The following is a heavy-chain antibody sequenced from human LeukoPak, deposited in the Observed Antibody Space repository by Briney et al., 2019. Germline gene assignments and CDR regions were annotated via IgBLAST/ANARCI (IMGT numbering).Heavy chain of an antibody. V-gene: IGHV4-39*01. D-gene: IGHD6-6*01. CDR3: ATQVGAARTYFDY. CDR1: GGSIRSSSYY. CDR2: IYYGGTT. Sequence: PSETLSPTCAVSGGSIRSSSYYWGWIRQPPGKGLEWIGSIYYGGTTYYNPSLKSRVTISVDTSKNQFSLNLNSVTAADTAVYYCATQVGAARTYFDYWGQGTLVTVSS. J-gene: IGHJ4*02.